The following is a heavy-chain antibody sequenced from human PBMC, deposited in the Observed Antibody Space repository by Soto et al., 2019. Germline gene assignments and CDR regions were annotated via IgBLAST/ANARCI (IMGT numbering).Heavy chain of an antibody. V-gene: IGHV1-18*01. Sequence: QVQLVQSGAEVKKPGASVKVSCKASGYTFTSYGISWVRQAPGQGLEWMGWISAYNGNTNYAQKLQGRVTMTTDTSTSTDYMELRSLRSDDTAVYYCARYCSGGSCYETFDYWGQGTLVTVSS. D-gene: IGHD2-15*01. CDR2: ISAYNGNT. CDR3: ARYCSGGSCYETFDY. J-gene: IGHJ4*02. CDR1: GYTFTSYG.